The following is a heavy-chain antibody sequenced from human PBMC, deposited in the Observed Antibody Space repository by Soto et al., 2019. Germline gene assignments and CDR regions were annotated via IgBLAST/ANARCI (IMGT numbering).Heavy chain of an antibody. D-gene: IGHD6-13*01. Sequence: ASVKVSCKASGCTFTGYYMHWVRQAPGQGLEWMGWINPNSGGTNYAQKFQGWVTMTRGTSISTAYMELSRLRSDDTAVYYCARSPAAGTNWFDPWGQGTLVTVSS. J-gene: IGHJ5*02. CDR2: INPNSGGT. CDR3: ARSPAAGTNWFDP. CDR1: GCTFTGYY. V-gene: IGHV1-2*04.